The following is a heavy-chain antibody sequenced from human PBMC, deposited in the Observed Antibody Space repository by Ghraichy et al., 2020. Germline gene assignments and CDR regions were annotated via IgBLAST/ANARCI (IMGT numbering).Heavy chain of an antibody. J-gene: IGHJ6*02. D-gene: IGHD6-6*01. CDR2: IYYSGST. V-gene: IGHV4-39*01. Sequence: SETLSLTCTVSGGSISSSSYYWGWIRQPPGKGLEWIGSIYYSGSTYYNPSLKSRVTISVDTSKNQFSLKLSSVTAADTAVYYCARRQARKAARTPDYYYYGMDVWGQGTTVTVSS. CDR1: GGSISSSSYY. CDR3: ARRQARKAARTPDYYYYGMDV.